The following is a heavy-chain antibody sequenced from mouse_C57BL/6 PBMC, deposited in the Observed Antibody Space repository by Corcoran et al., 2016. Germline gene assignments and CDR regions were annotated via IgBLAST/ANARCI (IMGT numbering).Heavy chain of an antibody. J-gene: IGHJ1*03. CDR1: GYSITSGYY. CDR3: ASPYGNYLYWYFDV. V-gene: IGHV3-6*01. CDR2: ISYDGSN. D-gene: IGHD2-1*01. Sequence: DVQLQESGPGLVKPSQSLSLTCSVTGYSITSGYYWNWLRQFPGNKLEWMGYISYDGSNNYNPSLKNRISLTRDTSKNQFFLKLNSGTTEDTATYYCASPYGNYLYWYFDVWGTGTTVTVSS.